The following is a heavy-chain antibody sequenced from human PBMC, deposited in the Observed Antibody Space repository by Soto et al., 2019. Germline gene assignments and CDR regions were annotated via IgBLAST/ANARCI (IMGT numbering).Heavy chain of an antibody. V-gene: IGHV3-21*01. D-gene: IGHD4-17*01. J-gene: IGHJ1*01. CDR2: ISSSSSYI. CDR1: GFTFKTYS. Sequence: GGSLRLSCAASGFTFKTYSMNWVRQAPGKGLEWVSSISSSSSYIYYADSVKGRFTISRDNAKNSLYLQMNSLRAEDTAIYYCARDLNTVTTAYFQHWGQGTLVTVSS. CDR3: ARDLNTVTTAYFQH.